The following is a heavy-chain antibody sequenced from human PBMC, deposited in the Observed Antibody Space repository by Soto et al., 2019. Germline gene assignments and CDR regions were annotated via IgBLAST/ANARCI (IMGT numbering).Heavy chain of an antibody. D-gene: IGHD3-9*01. CDR3: ARDVSLRYFDWPLDY. CDR1: GGSISSGGYY. Sequence: SETLSLTCTVSGGSISSGGYYWSWIRQHPGKGLEWIGNIYHSGSTYYNPSLKSRVTISVDTSKNQFSLKLSSVTAADTAVYYCARDVSLRYFDWPLDYWGQGTLVTVS. J-gene: IGHJ4*02. CDR2: IYHSGST. V-gene: IGHV4-31*03.